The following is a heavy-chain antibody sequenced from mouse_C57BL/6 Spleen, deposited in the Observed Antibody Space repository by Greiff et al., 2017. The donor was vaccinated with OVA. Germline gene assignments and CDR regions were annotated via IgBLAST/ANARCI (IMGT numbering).Heavy chain of an antibody. Sequence: QVQLKESGPGLVAPSQCLSITCTASGFSLTSYGVSWVRQPPGKGLEWLGVIRGYGSTNYQSYLISRLSINKDNTKSQVFLKLSSLETDEPASYYCDKDEPGAWFAYWGQGTLVTVSA. D-gene: IGHD3-2*02. V-gene: IGHV2-3*01. CDR1: GFSLTSYG. J-gene: IGHJ3*01. CDR2: IRGYGST. CDR3: DKDEPGAWFAY.